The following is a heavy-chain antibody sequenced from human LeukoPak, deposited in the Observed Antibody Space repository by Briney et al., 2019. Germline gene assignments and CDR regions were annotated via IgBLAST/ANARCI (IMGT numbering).Heavy chain of an antibody. CDR3: ASHGGL. V-gene: IGHV3-33*01. D-gene: IGHD5-12*01. CDR2: IWYDGSNK. Sequence: PGGSLRLSCAASGFTFSSYGMHWVRQAPGKGLEWVAVIWYDGSNKYYADSVKGRSTISRDNSKNTLYLQMNSLRVEDTALYYCASHGGLWGQGTLVTVSS. CDR1: GFTFSSYG. J-gene: IGHJ4*02.